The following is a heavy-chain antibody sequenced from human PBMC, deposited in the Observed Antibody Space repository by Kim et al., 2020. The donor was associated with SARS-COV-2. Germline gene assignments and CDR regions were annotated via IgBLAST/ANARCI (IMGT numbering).Heavy chain of an antibody. D-gene: IGHD4-4*01. J-gene: IGHJ3*02. CDR3: ARGLDDSNEGAFDI. V-gene: IGHV4-34*01. Sequence: NTSLKSRGTISGDTSKNQFSRELSCVTAADTAVYYCARGLDDSNEGAFDIWGQGTMVTVSS.